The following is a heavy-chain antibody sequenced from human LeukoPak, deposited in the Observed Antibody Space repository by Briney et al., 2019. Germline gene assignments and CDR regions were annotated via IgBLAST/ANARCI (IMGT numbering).Heavy chain of an antibody. CDR1: GGSFSGYY. J-gene: IGHJ4*02. D-gene: IGHD1-26*01. Sequence: SETLSLTCAVYGGSFSGYYWSWIRQPPGKGLEWIGEINHSGSTNYNPSLKSRATISVDTSKNQFSLKLSSVTAADTAVYYCARENVIVGAIADYWGQGTLVTVSS. CDR2: INHSGST. CDR3: ARENVIVGAIADY. V-gene: IGHV4-34*01.